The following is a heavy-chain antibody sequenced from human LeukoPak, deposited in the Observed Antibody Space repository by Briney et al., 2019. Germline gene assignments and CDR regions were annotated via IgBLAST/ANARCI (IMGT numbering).Heavy chain of an antibody. CDR3: ARESSSSSLAYFDY. Sequence: GRSLRLSCAASGFTFDDYAMHWVRHAPGKGLEWVSGISWNSGSIGYADSVKGRFTISRDNAKNSLYLQMNSLRAEDTAVYYCARESSSSSLAYFDYWGQGTLVTVSS. V-gene: IGHV3-9*01. CDR2: ISWNSGSI. CDR1: GFTFDDYA. D-gene: IGHD6-6*01. J-gene: IGHJ4*02.